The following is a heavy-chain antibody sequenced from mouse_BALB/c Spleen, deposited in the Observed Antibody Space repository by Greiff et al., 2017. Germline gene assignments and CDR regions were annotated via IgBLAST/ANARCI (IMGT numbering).Heavy chain of an antibody. V-gene: IGHV1S81*02. D-gene: IGHD1-1*01. CDR3: TRSNTVHYYAMDY. Sequence: QVQLQQSGAELVKPGASVKLSCKASGYTFTSYYMYWVKQRPGQGLEWIGEINPSNGGTNFNEKFKSKATLTVDKSSSTAYMQLSSLTSEDSAVYYCTRSNTVHYYAMDYWGQGTSVTVSS. CDR2: INPSNGGT. CDR1: GYTFTSYY. J-gene: IGHJ4*01.